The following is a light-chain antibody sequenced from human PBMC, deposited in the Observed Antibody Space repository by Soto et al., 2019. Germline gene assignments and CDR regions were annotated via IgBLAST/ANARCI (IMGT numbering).Light chain of an antibody. Sequence: EIVMTQSPATLSVSPGERATLSCRASQSVSSNLAWYQQKPGQAPRLLIYGASTRATGIPARFSGSGSGTEFTLTISSLQSEDFATYYCQQYNNWPLTFGQGTKVEIQ. CDR3: QQYNNWPLT. CDR1: QSVSSN. V-gene: IGKV3-15*01. J-gene: IGKJ1*01. CDR2: GAS.